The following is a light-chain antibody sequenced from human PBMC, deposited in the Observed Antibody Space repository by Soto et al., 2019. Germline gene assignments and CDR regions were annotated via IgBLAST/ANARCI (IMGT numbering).Light chain of an antibody. V-gene: IGKV3-15*01. J-gene: IGKJ3*01. CDR2: YAS. CDR1: QTVHRN. CDR3: QHYSNWPPT. Sequence: EVVMTQSPATLSVSPGERATLSCRASQTVHRNLAWYQQNPGQAPTLLISYASTRATGIPAKFSGSGSGTEFPLTISSLQSEDPGVYYCQHYSNWPPTFGPGTKVEIK.